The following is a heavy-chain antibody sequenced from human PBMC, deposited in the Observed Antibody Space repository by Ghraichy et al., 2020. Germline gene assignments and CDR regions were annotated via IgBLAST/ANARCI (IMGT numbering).Heavy chain of an antibody. CDR2: IYSGGST. J-gene: IGHJ6*02. CDR1: GFTVSSDY. CDR3: ARDPGIRNGMSV. Sequence: GGSLRLSCAASGFTVSSDYMSWVRQAPGKGLEWVSVIYSGGSTYYADSVKGRFTISRHDSKNTLYLQMNSLRIEDTAVYYCARDPGIRNGMSVWGQGTTVTVSS. V-gene: IGHV3-53*04. D-gene: IGHD3-10*01.